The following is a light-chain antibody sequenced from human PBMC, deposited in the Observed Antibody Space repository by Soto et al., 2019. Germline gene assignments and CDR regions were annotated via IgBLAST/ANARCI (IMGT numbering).Light chain of an antibody. CDR3: SSYSSSSTLWV. CDR2: EVN. J-gene: IGLJ3*02. V-gene: IGLV2-14*01. CDR1: GSDVGGYNY. Sequence: QSALTQPASVSGSPGQSITISCTGTGSDVGGYNYVSWYQQHPGKAPKLMIYEVNNRPSGVSNRFSGSKSGNTASLTISGLQAEDEADYYCSSYSSSSTLWVFGGGTKLTVL.